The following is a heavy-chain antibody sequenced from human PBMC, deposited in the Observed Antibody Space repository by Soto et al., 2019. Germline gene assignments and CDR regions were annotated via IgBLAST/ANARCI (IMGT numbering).Heavy chain of an antibody. V-gene: IGHV1-69*13. Sequence: ASVKVSCKASGGTFSSYAISWVRQAPGQGLEWMGGIIPIFGTANYAQKFQGRVTITADESTSTAYMELSSLRSEDTAVYYCARDLGWGDSGDTYYDFWSGYYRWFDPWGQGTLVTVSS. D-gene: IGHD3-3*01. CDR1: GGTFSSYA. J-gene: IGHJ5*02. CDR3: ARDLGWGDSGDTYYDFWSGYYRWFDP. CDR2: IIPIFGTA.